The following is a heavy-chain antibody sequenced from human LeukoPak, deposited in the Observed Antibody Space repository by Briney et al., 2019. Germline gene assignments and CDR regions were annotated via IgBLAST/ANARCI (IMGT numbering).Heavy chain of an antibody. V-gene: IGHV1-18*01. CDR2: ISAYNGNT. CDR3: ARDLPIFGVPASDY. CDR1: GYTFTSYG. D-gene: IGHD3-3*01. J-gene: IGHJ4*02. Sequence: ASVKVSCKASGYTFTSYGISWVRQAPGQGLEWMGWISAYNGNTNYAQKLQGRVTMTTDTSTSTAYMELRSLRSDDTAVYYRARDLPIFGVPASDYWGQGTLVTVSS.